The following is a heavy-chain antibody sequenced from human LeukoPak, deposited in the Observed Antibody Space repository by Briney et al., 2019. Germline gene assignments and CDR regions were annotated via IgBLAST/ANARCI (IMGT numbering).Heavy chain of an antibody. Sequence: GGSLRLSCAASGFTFSSYWMHWVRQAPGKALVWVSHINGDGSSTNYADSVRGRFTISRDNAKNTLYLQMNSLRAEDTAVYYCARRSSYYYFDYWGQGTLVTVSS. D-gene: IGHD6-13*01. CDR1: GFTFSSYW. V-gene: IGHV3-74*01. CDR3: ARRSSYYYFDY. J-gene: IGHJ4*02. CDR2: INGDGSST.